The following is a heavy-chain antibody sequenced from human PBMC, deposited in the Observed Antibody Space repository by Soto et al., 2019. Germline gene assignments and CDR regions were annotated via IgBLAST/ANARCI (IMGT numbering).Heavy chain of an antibody. V-gene: IGHV3-53*01. CDR3: ARDRRSAIAAAGTLGYFDY. Sequence: GGSLRLSCAASGFTVRSNHMNWVRQAPGKGLEWVSIIHSGGSTYYADSVKGRFTISRDNSKNTLYLQMNSLRAEDTAVYYCARDRRSAIAAAGTLGYFDYWGQGTLVTVSS. CDR1: GFTVRSNH. D-gene: IGHD6-13*01. CDR2: IHSGGST. J-gene: IGHJ4*02.